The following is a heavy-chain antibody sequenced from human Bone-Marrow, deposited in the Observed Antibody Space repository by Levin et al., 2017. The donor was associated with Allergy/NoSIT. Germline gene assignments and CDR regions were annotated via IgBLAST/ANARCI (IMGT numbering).Heavy chain of an antibody. CDR3: VRDLGCSGGSCYSGVFDY. D-gene: IGHD2-15*01. CDR1: GFTFSTYE. J-gene: IGHJ4*02. V-gene: IGHV3-48*03. Sequence: LSLTCAASGFTFSTYEMNWVRQAPGKGLEWLSYISSRGGTNHYAVSVKGRFTISRDNAKKSLYLQMNSLRAEDTAVYYCVRDLGCSGGSCYSGVFDYWGQGTLVTVSP. CDR2: ISSRGGTN.